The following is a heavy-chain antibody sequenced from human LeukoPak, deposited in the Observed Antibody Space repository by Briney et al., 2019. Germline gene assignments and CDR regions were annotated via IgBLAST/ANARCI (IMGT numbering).Heavy chain of an antibody. V-gene: IGHV3-23*01. CDR2: ISGSGGST. CDR3: AKDSLYRDYDFWSGYYSEAWFDP. Sequence: QPGGSLLLSCAASGFTFSSYAMSWVRQAPGKGLEWVSAISGSGGSTYYADSVKGRFTISRDNSKNTLYLQKNSLRAEDTAVYYCAKDSLYRDYDFWSGYYSEAWFDPWGQGTLVTVSS. D-gene: IGHD3-3*01. J-gene: IGHJ5*02. CDR1: GFTFSSYA.